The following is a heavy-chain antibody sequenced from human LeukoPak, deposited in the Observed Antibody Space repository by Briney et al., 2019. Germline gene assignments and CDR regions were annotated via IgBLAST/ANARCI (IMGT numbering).Heavy chain of an antibody. CDR3: ARGDYYGSGTYYSYYMDV. CDR1: GGFINSYY. V-gene: IGHV4-4*07. Sequence: SETLSLTCTVSGGFINSYYWSWIRQPAGKGPEWNGRVYTSGSANYNPSLKSRATLSVDKSRNQFSLKLSSVTAADTAVYYCARGDYYGSGTYYSYYMDVWGKGTTVTVSS. D-gene: IGHD3-10*01. J-gene: IGHJ6*03. CDR2: VYTSGSA.